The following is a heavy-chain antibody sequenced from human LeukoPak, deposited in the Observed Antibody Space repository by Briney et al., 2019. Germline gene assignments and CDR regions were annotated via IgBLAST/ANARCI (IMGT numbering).Heavy chain of an antibody. J-gene: IGHJ4*02. CDR3: ARSSSSGYAYYFDY. CDR1: GFTFSSYA. CDR2: ISDDGTNT. D-gene: IGHD6-19*01. V-gene: IGHV3-30*04. Sequence: GGSLRLSCAASGFTFSSYAMHWVRQAPGKGLECVAFISDDGTNTYYADSVKGRFTISRDNSKNTLYLQMDSRRAEDTALYYCARSSSSGYAYYFDYWGQGTLVTVSS.